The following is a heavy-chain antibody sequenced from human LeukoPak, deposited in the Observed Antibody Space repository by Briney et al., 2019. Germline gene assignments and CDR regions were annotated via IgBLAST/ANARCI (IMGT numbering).Heavy chain of an antibody. J-gene: IGHJ3*02. V-gene: IGHV4-59*01. Sequence: PSETLSLTCTVSGGSISSYYWSWIRQPPGKGLVWIGYIYYSGSTNYNPSLKSRVTISVDTSKNQFSLKLSSVSAADTDVYNSARGTYYDFSSGPDAFDSWRQGTMVTVS. CDR2: IYYSGST. D-gene: IGHD3-3*01. CDR3: ARGTYYDFSSGPDAFDS. CDR1: GGSISSYY.